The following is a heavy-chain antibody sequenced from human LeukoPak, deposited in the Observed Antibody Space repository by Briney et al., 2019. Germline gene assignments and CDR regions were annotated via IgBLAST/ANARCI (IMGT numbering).Heavy chain of an antibody. J-gene: IGHJ5*02. V-gene: IGHV3-66*01. CDR3: ARSYDILTWFDP. CDR2: IYSGGST. D-gene: IGHD3-9*01. CDR1: GFIVSSNY. Sequence: GRSLRLSCAASGFIVSSNYMSWVRQAPGKGLEWVSVIYSGGSTNYADSVKGRFTISRDNSKNTLYLQMNSLRAEDTAVYYCARSYDILTWFDPWGQGTLVTVSS.